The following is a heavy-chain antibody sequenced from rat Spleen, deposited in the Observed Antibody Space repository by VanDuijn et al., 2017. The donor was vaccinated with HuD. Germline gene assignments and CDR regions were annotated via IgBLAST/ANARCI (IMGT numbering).Heavy chain of an antibody. Sequence: EVQLVESGGGLVQPGGSLRLSCVASGFTFKNYWMTWVRQAPTKGLEWVAYISAGGDNTYYRDSVRGRFTISRDNAKNTQYLQMDSLRSEDTATYYCARHPSMYWYFDFWGPGTMVTVSS. J-gene: IGHJ1*01. CDR3: ARHPSMYWYFDF. CDR1: GFTFKNYW. CDR2: ISAGGDNT. V-gene: IGHV5S13*01.